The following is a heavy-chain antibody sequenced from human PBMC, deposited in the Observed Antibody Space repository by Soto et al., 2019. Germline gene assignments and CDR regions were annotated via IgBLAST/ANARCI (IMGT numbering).Heavy chain of an antibody. V-gene: IGHV4-34*01. J-gene: IGHJ3*01. CDR1: GGSFSGYF. Sequence: SETLSLTCAVYGGSFSGYFWNWIRQTPGKGLEWIGKVNHNGRNNYNPSLKSRVTISLDMSKNQISLKLTSVTAADTAVYYCARGGSSDWQVAFEFWGQGTMVTVSS. D-gene: IGHD6-19*01. CDR2: VNHNGRN. CDR3: ARGGSSDWQVAFEF.